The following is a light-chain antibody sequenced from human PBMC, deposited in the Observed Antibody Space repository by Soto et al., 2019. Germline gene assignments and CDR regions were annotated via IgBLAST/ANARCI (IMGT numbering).Light chain of an antibody. CDR2: SNN. J-gene: IGLJ1*01. V-gene: IGLV1-44*01. CDR3: AAWDDSLNVLYV. Sequence: QSVLTQPPSATGTPGQRVTISCSGSSSNIGSNTVNWYQQLPGTAPTLLIYSNNQRPSGAPDRFSRPKSATSASLAISGLQSEDEADYYCAAWDDSLNVLYVFGTGTKVTVL. CDR1: SSNIGSNT.